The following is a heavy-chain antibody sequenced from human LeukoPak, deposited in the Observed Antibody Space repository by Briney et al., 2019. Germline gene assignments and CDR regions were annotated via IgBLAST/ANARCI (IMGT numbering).Heavy chain of an antibody. D-gene: IGHD2/OR15-2a*01. Sequence: PGGCLRLSCAASGFTFSSYGMHWVRQAPGKGLEWGAVISYDGSNKYYADSVKGRFTISRDNSKNTLYLQMNSLRAEDTAVYYCAKDVSALSHYYGMDVWGQGTTVTVSS. J-gene: IGHJ6*02. CDR3: AKDVSALSHYYGMDV. V-gene: IGHV3-30*18. CDR1: GFTFSSYG. CDR2: ISYDGSNK.